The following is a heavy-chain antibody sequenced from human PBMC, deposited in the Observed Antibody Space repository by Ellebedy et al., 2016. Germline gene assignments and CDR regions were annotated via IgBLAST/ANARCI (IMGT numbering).Heavy chain of an antibody. Sequence: GESLKISCAASGFTFSSYGMHWVRQAPGKGLEWVAVIWYDGSNKYYADSVKGRFTISKDNSKNTLYLQMNSLRAEDTAVYYCASSTVAMVIDYWGQGTLVTVSS. J-gene: IGHJ4*02. CDR2: IWYDGSNK. CDR1: GFTFSSYG. V-gene: IGHV3-33*01. D-gene: IGHD5-24*01. CDR3: ASSTVAMVIDY.